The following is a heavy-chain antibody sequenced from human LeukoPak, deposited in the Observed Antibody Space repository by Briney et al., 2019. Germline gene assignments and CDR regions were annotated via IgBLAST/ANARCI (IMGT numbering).Heavy chain of an antibody. V-gene: IGHV3-7*05. CDR2: IKEDGSEK. Sequence: GGSLRLSCAASGFSFSSYRMSWVRQAPGKGLEWVANIKEDGSEKNYVESVKGRFTISRDNAENSMYLLMNSLRAEDTAVYYCARGALIMVTFWGQGTLVTVSS. J-gene: IGHJ4*02. CDR1: GFSFSSYR. CDR3: ARGALIMVTF. D-gene: IGHD4-23*01.